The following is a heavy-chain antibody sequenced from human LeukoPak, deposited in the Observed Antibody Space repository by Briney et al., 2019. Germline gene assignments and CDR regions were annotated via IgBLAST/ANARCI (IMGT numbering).Heavy chain of an antibody. CDR3: ARQNGVGLFSLP. V-gene: IGHV4-59*08. D-gene: IGHD2-8*01. J-gene: IGHJ4*02. CDR2: IYYSGDT. Sequence: PSETLSLTCTVSDGAIAGYSWSWIRQPPGKGLEWIGYIYYSGDTNYNPSLQSRVTVSVDTSKNQFSLKLSSVTAADTAVYYCARQNGVGLFSLPGGQGILVTVSS. CDR1: DGAIAGYS.